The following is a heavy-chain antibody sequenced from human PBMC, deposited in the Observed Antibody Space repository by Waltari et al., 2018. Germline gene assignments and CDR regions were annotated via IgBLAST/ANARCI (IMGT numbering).Heavy chain of an antibody. V-gene: IGHV3-30*04. CDR2: ISNDGSNK. J-gene: IGHJ4*02. D-gene: IGHD5-18*01. CDR3: ARDQADTAMVDY. CDR1: GFTFSSYA. Sequence: QVQLVESGGGVVQPGRSLRLSCAASGFTFSSYAMHWVRQAPGKGLEWVAVISNDGSNKYYADSVKGRFTISRDNSKNTLYLQMNSLRAEDMAVYYCARDQADTAMVDYWGQGTLVTVSS.